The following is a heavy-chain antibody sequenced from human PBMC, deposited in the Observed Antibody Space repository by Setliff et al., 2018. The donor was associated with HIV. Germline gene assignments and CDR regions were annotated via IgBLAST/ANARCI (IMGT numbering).Heavy chain of an antibody. D-gene: IGHD5-12*01. CDR1: GGSISNYY. J-gene: IGHJ4*02. CDR3: ARAIYSGYYYREFDY. V-gene: IGHV4-59*01. CDR2: ISYTGST. Sequence: SETLSLTCTVSGGSISNYYWSWLRQPPGKGLEWIGYISYTGSTNYNPSLKSRVTISVDTSKNQFSLKLSSVTAADTAVYYCARAIYSGYYYREFDYWGQGTLVTVSS.